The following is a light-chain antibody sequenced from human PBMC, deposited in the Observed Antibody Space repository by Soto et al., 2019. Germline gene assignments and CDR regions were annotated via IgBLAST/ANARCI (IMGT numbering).Light chain of an antibody. Sequence: ETVMTQSPATLSVSPGERPTLSCRASQSVSSNLAWYQQKPGQAPRLLIYDASTRATGIPARFSGSGSGTEFTRNISSLQSEDFAVYYCQQYNTWPLTFGPGTKVDIK. CDR3: QQYNTWPLT. CDR1: QSVSSN. V-gene: IGKV3-15*01. CDR2: DAS. J-gene: IGKJ3*01.